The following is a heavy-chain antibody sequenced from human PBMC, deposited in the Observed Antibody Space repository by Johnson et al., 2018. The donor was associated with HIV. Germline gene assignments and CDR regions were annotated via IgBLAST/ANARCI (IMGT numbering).Heavy chain of an antibody. J-gene: IGHJ3*02. CDR3: AIDLVIAVAGQIGYDAFDI. CDR1: GFSIDDYA. Sequence: EVQLVESGGGVVRPGGSLRLSCEGSGFSIDDYAMHWVRQAPGKGLEWVSGITWNGGSTGYADSVKGRFNISRDNAKKSLYLQMNSLRAEDTALYYCAIDLVIAVAGQIGYDAFDIWGQVTMVTVSS. D-gene: IGHD6-19*01. V-gene: IGHV3-20*04. CDR2: ITWNGGST.